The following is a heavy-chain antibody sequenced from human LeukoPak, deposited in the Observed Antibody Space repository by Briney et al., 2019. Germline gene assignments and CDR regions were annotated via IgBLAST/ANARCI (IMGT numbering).Heavy chain of an antibody. CDR1: GFTFSSYW. J-gene: IGHJ4*02. CDR2: IKQDGSNK. D-gene: IGHD3-22*01. CDR3: ARDKKGDSSGYYYSFDY. Sequence: GGSLRLSCAASGFTFSSYWMSWVRQAPGKGLEWVANIKQDGSNKYYADSVKGRFTISRDNSKNTLYLQMNSLRAEDTAVYYCARDKKGDSSGYYYSFDYWGQGTLVTVSS. V-gene: IGHV3-7*01.